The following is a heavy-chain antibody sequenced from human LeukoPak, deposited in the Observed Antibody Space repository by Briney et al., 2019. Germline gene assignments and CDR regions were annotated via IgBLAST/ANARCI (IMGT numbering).Heavy chain of an antibody. D-gene: IGHD6-19*01. J-gene: IGHJ5*02. Sequence: PGGSLRLPCAASGFTVSNNYISWVRQAPGKGLEWVSIVYGGGSQYYADSVKGRFTISRDNSRNTLYLQMNSLRAEDTAVYYCARVTDSSGWYRWFDPWGQGTLVTVSS. V-gene: IGHV3-53*01. CDR3: ARVTDSSGWYRWFDP. CDR1: GFTVSNNY. CDR2: VYGGGSQ.